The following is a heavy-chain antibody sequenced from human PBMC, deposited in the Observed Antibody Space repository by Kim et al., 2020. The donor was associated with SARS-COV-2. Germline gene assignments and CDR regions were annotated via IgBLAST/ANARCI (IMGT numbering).Heavy chain of an antibody. V-gene: IGHV1-2*06. Sequence: ASVKVSCKASGYTFTGYYMHWVRQAPGQGLEWMGRINPNSGGTNYAQKFQGRVTMTRDTSISTAYMELSRLRSDDTAVYYCARGGRIAVANSAGGAKFDPWGQGTLVTVSS. J-gene: IGHJ5*02. CDR1: GYTFTGYY. D-gene: IGHD6-19*01. CDR3: ARGGRIAVANSAGGAKFDP. CDR2: INPNSGGT.